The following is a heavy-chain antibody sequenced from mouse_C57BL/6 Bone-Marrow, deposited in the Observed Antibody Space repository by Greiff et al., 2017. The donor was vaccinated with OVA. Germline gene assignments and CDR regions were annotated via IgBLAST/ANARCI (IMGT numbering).Heavy chain of an antibody. J-gene: IGHJ3*01. V-gene: IGHV14-4*01. CDR3: TTDGNYLAWFAY. CDR1: GFNIKDDY. Sequence: VQLKESGAELVRPGASVKLSCTASGFNIKDDYMHWVKQRPEQGLELIGWIDPENGDTEYASKFQGKATITADTSSNTAYLQLSSLTSEDTAVYYCTTDGNYLAWFAYWGQGTLVTVSA. CDR2: IDPENGDT. D-gene: IGHD2-1*01.